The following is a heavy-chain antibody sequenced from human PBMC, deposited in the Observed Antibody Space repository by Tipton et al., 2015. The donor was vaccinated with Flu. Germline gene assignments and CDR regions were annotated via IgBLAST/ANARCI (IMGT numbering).Heavy chain of an antibody. D-gene: IGHD3-16*01. CDR1: DGSISSSSYY. V-gene: IGHV4-39*07. CDR3: AKVKFGWVES. CDR2: VFYTGYP. J-gene: IGHJ5*01. Sequence: LRLSCSVFDGSISSSSYYWGWIRQPPGRGLEWVGSVFYTGYPYHNPSLKSRVAMSIDTSKSHFSLRLSSMTAADTAVYYCAKVKFGWVESWAQGTLVIVSS.